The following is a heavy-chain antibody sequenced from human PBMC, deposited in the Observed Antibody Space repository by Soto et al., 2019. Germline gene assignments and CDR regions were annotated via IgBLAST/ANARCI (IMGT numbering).Heavy chain of an antibody. CDR2: IYYSGST. Sequence: SETLSLTCTVSGGSISSGGYYWCWIRQHPGKGLEWIGYIYYSGSTYYNPSLKSRVTISVDTSKNQFSLKLSSVTAADTAVYYCARDRRYCGGDCYSAYFDYWGQGTLVTVSS. CDR1: GGSISSGGYY. CDR3: ARDRRYCGGDCYSAYFDY. V-gene: IGHV4-31*03. D-gene: IGHD2-21*02. J-gene: IGHJ4*02.